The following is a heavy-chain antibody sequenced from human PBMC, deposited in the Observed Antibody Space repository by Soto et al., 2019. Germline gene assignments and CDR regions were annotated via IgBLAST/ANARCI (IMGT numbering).Heavy chain of an antibody. J-gene: IGHJ4*02. D-gene: IGHD6-19*01. CDR2: IYYSGCT. CDR1: GGPISSYY. CDR3: ARGSSGWPPRLDY. Sequence: QVQLQESGPGLVKPSETLSLNCTVSGGPISSYYWSWIRQSPGKGLEWIGYIYYSGCTNYNPSLKSRVTISLYTSKNQFSLELSSVTAADTAVYYCARGSSGWPPRLDYWGQGTLVTVSS. V-gene: IGHV4-59*01.